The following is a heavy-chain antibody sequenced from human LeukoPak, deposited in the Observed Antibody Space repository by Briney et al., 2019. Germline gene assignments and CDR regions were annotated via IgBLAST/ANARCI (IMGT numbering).Heavy chain of an antibody. D-gene: IGHD6-19*01. CDR3: ARYRSGWSAFDI. J-gene: IGHJ3*02. CDR1: GGSISSGSYY. Sequence: SQTLSLTCTVSGGSISSGSYYWSWIRQPAGKGLEWIGRIYTSGSTNYNPSLKSRVTISVDTSKNQFSLKLTSVTAADTAVYYCARYRSGWSAFDIWGQGTMVTVSS. CDR2: IYTSGST. V-gene: IGHV4-61*02.